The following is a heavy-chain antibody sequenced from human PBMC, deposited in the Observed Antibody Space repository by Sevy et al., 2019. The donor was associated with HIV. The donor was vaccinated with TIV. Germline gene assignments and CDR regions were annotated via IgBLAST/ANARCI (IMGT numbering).Heavy chain of an antibody. J-gene: IGHJ6*02. CDR2: IWYDGSNK. Sequence: GGSLRLSCAASGFTFSSYGMHWVRQAPGKGLEWVAVIWYDGSNKYYADSVKGRFTISRDNSKNTLYLQMNSLRAEDTAVYYCARDLMDTAMVYYYYGMDVWDQGTTVTVSS. V-gene: IGHV3-33*01. CDR3: ARDLMDTAMVYYYYGMDV. D-gene: IGHD5-18*01. CDR1: GFTFSSYG.